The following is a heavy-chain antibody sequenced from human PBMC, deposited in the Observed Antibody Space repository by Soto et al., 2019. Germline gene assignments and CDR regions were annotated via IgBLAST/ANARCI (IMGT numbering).Heavy chain of an antibody. CDR2: IKSKTDGGTT. V-gene: IGHV3-15*07. J-gene: IGHJ6*02. Sequence: PGGSLRLSCAASGFTFSNAWMNWVRQAPGKGLEWVGRIKSKTDGGTTDYAAPVKGRFTISRDDSKNTLYLQMNSLKTEDTAVYYCTTAPSVATIRNRAYFYYYGMDVWGQGTTVTVS. D-gene: IGHD5-12*01. CDR1: GFTFSNAW. CDR3: TTAPSVATIRNRAYFYYYGMDV.